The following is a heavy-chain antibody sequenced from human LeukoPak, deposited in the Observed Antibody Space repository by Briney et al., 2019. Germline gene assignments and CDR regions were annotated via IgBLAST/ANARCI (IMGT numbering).Heavy chain of an antibody. CDR1: GFTFSSYG. D-gene: IGHD2-15*01. CDR3: ARAGYCSGGSCYGSDY. J-gene: IGHJ4*02. Sequence: AGSLRLSCAASGFTFSSYGMNWVRQAPGKGLEWVAAIWYDGSIQYYADSVKGRFTISRDNSKNTLYLQMDSLRAEDAAVYYCARAGYCSGGSCYGSDYWGQRILVSVSS. V-gene: IGHV3-33*01. CDR2: IWYDGSIQ.